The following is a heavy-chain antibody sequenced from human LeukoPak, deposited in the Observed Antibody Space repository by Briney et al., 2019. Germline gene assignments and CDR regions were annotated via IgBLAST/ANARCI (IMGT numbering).Heavy chain of an antibody. CDR3: ARGSSGSYLSFDY. CDR2: MNPNSGNT. CDR1: GYTFTGYY. Sequence: ASVKVSCKASGYTFTGYYMHWVRQATGQGLEWMGWMNPNSGNTGYAQKFQGRVTMTRNTSISTAYMELSSLRSEDTAVYYCARGSSGSYLSFDYWGQGTLVTVSS. V-gene: IGHV1-8*02. D-gene: IGHD3-10*01. J-gene: IGHJ4*02.